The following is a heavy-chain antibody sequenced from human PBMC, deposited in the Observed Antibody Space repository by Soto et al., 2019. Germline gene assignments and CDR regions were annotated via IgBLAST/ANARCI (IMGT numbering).Heavy chain of an antibody. V-gene: IGHV3-23*01. CDR2: ISGSGGST. J-gene: IGHJ4*02. D-gene: IGHD6-19*01. Sequence: SLRLSCAASGFTFSSYAMSWVRPAPGKGLEWVSAISGSGGSTYYADSVKGRFTISRDNSKNTLYLQMNSLRAEDTAVYYCAKDGSPYSSYSFLDYWGQGTLVTVSS. CDR3: AKDGSPYSSYSFLDY. CDR1: GFTFSSYA.